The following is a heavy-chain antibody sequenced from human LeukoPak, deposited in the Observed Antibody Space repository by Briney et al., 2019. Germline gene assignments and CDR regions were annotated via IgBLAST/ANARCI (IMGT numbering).Heavy chain of an antibody. CDR2: ISSSSSTI. V-gene: IGHV3-48*04. Sequence: GGSLRLSCAASGFIFSSYSMNWVRQAPGKGLEWVSYISSSSSTIYYADSVKGRFTISRDNAKNSLYLQMNSLRAEDTAVYYCARDYWRGYSSPPPDYWGQGTLVTVSS. D-gene: IGHD6-19*01. CDR1: GFIFSSYS. J-gene: IGHJ4*02. CDR3: ARDYWRGYSSPPPDY.